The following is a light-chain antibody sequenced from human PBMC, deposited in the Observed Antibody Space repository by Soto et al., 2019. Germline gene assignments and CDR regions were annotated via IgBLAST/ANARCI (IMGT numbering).Light chain of an antibody. V-gene: IGKV3-20*01. CDR2: GAS. CDR1: QSVSSN. CDR3: QQYGSSPFT. Sequence: EIVMTQSPATLSVSPGERATLSCRASQSVSSNLAWYQQKPGQAPRLLIYGASTRATGIPDGFSGSGSGPDLTLTISRLEPEDFAVYYCQQYGSSPFTFGPGTKVDI. J-gene: IGKJ3*01.